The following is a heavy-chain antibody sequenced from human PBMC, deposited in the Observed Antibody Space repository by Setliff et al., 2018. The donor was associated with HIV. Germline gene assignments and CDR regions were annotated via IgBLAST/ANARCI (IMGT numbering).Heavy chain of an antibody. CDR2: INHSGST. CDR1: GGSISSGSYY. Sequence: SETLSLTCTVSGGSISSGSYYWSWIRQPPGKGLEWIGEINHSGSTNYNPSLKSRVTISVDTSKNQFSLKLSSVTAADTAVFYCARSRIRGYYDTSPAMAFDIWGQGTMVTVSS. J-gene: IGHJ3*02. D-gene: IGHD3-22*01. V-gene: IGHV4-39*07. CDR3: ARSRIRGYYDTSPAMAFDI.